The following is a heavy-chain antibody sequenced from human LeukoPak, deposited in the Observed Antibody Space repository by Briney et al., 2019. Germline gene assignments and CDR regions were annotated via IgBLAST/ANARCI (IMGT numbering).Heavy chain of an antibody. J-gene: IGHJ2*01. V-gene: IGHV1-69*01. D-gene: IGHD3-10*01. CDR1: GGTFSSYG. Sequence: SVKVSCKASGGTFSSYGISWVRQAPGQGLEWMGGIIPIFGTPNYAQKFQGRVTITADESTSTAYMELSSLRSEDTAVYYCAIQPLWFGELDWYFDLWGRGTLVTVSS. CDR3: AIQPLWFGELDWYFDL. CDR2: IIPIFGTP.